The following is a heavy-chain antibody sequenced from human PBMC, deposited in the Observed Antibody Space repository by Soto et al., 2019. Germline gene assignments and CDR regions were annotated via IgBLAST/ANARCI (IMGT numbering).Heavy chain of an antibody. D-gene: IGHD3-9*01. CDR1: GYSFTSYW. CDR2: IYPGDSDT. Sequence: LKISCKGSGYSFTSYWIGWVRQMPGKGLEWMGIIYPGDSDTRYSPSFQGQVTISADKSISTAYLQWSSLKASDTAMYYCARQGRITIFTNWFGPWGQGTLVTVSS. CDR3: ARQGRITIFTNWFGP. J-gene: IGHJ5*02. V-gene: IGHV5-51*01.